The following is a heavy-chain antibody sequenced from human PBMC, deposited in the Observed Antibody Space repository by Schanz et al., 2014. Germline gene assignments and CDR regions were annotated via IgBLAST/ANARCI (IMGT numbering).Heavy chain of an antibody. CDR1: GFTFSGYA. CDR3: AYYDVLTGFDY. Sequence: EVQLLESGGGLVQPGGSLRISCAASGFTFSGYAMSWVRQAPGKGLEWVSSIVGGGGRTYYADSVKGRFTISRDNSRKTLYLQMNSLRADDTAVYYCAYYDVLTGFDYWGQGTQVTVSS. J-gene: IGHJ4*02. CDR2: IVGGGGRT. V-gene: IGHV3-23*01. D-gene: IGHD3-9*01.